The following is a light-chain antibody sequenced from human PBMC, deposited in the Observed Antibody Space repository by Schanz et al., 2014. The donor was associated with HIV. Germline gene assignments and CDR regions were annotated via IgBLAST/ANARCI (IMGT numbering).Light chain of an antibody. CDR1: SSDVGSYNL. V-gene: IGLV2-14*02. CDR3: SSYAATSNVL. J-gene: IGLJ3*02. CDR2: EVN. Sequence: QSALTQPASVSGSPGQSITISCTGTSSDVGSYNLVSWYQQHPGKAPKLLIYEVNKRPSGVPNRFSGSKSGNAASLTVSGLQADDEADYYCSSYAATSNVLFGGGTKLTVL.